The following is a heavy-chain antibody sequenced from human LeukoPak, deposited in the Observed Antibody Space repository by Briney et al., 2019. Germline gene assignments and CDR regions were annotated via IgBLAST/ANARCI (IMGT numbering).Heavy chain of an antibody. CDR3: APIYGDYSDFDH. J-gene: IGHJ4*02. Sequence: SETLSLTCAVYGASPSNYYCSWIRQPPGKWLEWIGEITHDGRINYSPSLRGRVTIPEDTSKSQFSLKLRSVTAADTAVYYCAPIYGDYSDFDHWGQGTLVTVSS. D-gene: IGHD4-17*01. CDR2: ITHDGRI. CDR1: GASPSNYY. V-gene: IGHV4-34*01.